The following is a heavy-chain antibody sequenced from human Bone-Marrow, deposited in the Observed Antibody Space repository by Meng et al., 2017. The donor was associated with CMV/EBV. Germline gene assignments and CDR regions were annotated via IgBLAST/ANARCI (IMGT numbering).Heavy chain of an antibody. Sequence: SVKVSCKASGYTFTNYDINWVRQATGQGLEWMGWMNPDSGNAGYAQKFQGRVTITRNTSIRTAYMELSSLGSEDTAVYYCARDVTSYTAFNLHRFDPWGQGTLVTVSS. J-gene: IGHJ5*02. V-gene: IGHV1-8*03. CDR3: ARDVTSYTAFNLHRFDP. CDR2: MNPDSGNA. D-gene: IGHD5-18*01. CDR1: GYTFTNYD.